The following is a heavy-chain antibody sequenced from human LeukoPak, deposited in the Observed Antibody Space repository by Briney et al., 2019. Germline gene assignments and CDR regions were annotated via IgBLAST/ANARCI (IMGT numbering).Heavy chain of an antibody. CDR2: IKQDGSEK. CDR3: AREYYYDSSGYYLTLDY. CDR1: GFTFSSYW. D-gene: IGHD3-22*01. J-gene: IGHJ4*02. Sequence: GGSLRLSCAASGFTFSSYWMSWVRQAPGKGLEWVANIKQDGSEKHYVDSVKGRFTISRDNAKNSLYLQMNSLRAEDTAVYYCAREYYYDSSGYYLTLDYWGQGTLVTVSS. V-gene: IGHV3-7*01.